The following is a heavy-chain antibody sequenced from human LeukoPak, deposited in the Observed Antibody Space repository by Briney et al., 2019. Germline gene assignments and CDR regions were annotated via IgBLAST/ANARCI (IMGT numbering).Heavy chain of an antibody. V-gene: IGHV1-2*02. Sequence: ASVKVSCKASGYTFTGYYMHWVRQAPGQGLEWMGWINPNSGGTNYAQRFQGRVTMTRDTSISTAYMELSRLRSDDTAVYYCARDHYGSGSPVYWGQGTLVTVSS. D-gene: IGHD3-10*01. CDR1: GYTFTGYY. CDR3: ARDHYGSGSPVY. CDR2: INPNSGGT. J-gene: IGHJ4*02.